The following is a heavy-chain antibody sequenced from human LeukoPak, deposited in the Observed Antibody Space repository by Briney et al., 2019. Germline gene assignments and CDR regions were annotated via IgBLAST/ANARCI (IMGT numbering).Heavy chain of an antibody. J-gene: IGHJ4*02. CDR2: IYPGDSDT. V-gene: IGHV5-51*01. D-gene: IGHD3-22*01. CDR3: ARHRAHYYDSSGYYLDY. Sequence: GESLKISCKGSGYSFTSYWIGWVRQMPGKGLEWMGIIYPGDSDTRYSPSFQGQVTISADKSISTAYLQWSSLKASDTAMYYCARHRAHYYDSSGYYLDYWGQGTLVTVSS. CDR1: GYSFTSYW.